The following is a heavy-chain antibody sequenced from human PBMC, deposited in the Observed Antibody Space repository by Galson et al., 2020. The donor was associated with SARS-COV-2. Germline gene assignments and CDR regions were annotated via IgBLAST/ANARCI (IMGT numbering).Heavy chain of an antibody. CDR1: GYTFTSYD. CDR2: MNPNSGNT. D-gene: IGHD3-3*01. Sequence: APVKVSCKASGYTFTSYDINWVRQATGQGLEWMGWMNPNSGNTGYAQKFQGRVTMTRNTSISTAYMELSSLRSEDTAVYYCARGLGTKRVRTITIFGVVKDYYSYMDVWGKGTTVTVSS. CDR3: ARGLGTKRVRTITIFGVVKDYYSYMDV. V-gene: IGHV1-8*01. J-gene: IGHJ6*03.